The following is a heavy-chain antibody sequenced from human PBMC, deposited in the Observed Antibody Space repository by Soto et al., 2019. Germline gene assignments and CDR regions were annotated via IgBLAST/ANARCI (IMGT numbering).Heavy chain of an antibody. V-gene: IGHV3-53*01. CDR2: IYSGGST. CDR3: ARDIGIAAAVYGMDV. J-gene: IGHJ6*02. Sequence: PGGSLRLSCAASGFTVSSNYMSWVRQAPGKGLEWVSVIYSGGSTYYADSVKGRFTISRDNSKNTLYLQMNSLRAEDTAVYYCARDIGIAAAVYGMDVWGQGTTVTVSS. D-gene: IGHD6-13*01. CDR1: GFTVSSNY.